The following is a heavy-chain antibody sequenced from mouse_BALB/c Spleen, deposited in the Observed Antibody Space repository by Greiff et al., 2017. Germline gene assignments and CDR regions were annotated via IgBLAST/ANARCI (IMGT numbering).Heavy chain of an antibody. CDR1: GYTFTSYW. CDR3: ARAATVVSTPLDY. D-gene: IGHD1-1*01. Sequence: QVQLQQSGAELARPGASVKLSCKASGYTFTSYWMQWVKQRPGQGLEWIGAIYPGDGDTRYTQKFKGKATLTADKSSSTAYMQLSSLASEDSAVYYCARAATVVSTPLDYWGQGTTLTVSS. CDR2: IYPGDGDT. J-gene: IGHJ2*01. V-gene: IGHV1-87*01.